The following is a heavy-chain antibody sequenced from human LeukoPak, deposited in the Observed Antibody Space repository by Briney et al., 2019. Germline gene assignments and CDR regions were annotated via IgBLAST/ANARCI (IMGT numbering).Heavy chain of an antibody. J-gene: IGHJ4*02. CDR2: INGGGGDR. D-gene: IGHD6-19*01. V-gene: IGHV3-23*01. CDR1: GFIFSNYA. Sequence: EGSLSLSWAAAGFIFSNYAMRWVRKARGDVLELVTVINGGGGDRFYADSVKGRSTISRDNSNNTLYLQMSSLRVEDTAVYYCGKAEAGTDYFDYWGQGTLVTVSS. CDR3: GKAEAGTDYFDY.